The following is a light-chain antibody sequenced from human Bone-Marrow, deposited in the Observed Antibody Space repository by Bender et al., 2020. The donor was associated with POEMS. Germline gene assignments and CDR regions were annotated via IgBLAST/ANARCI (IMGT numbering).Light chain of an antibody. CDR1: NILDKS. CDR2: DDR. CDR3: QVWDSDTNEAV. V-gene: IGLV3-21*03. J-gene: IGLJ7*01. Sequence: SYVLTQPPSVSVAPGRTATITCGGDNILDKSVQWYLQKPGQAPVLVVYDDRDRPSGIPERFSGSNSGSNSGNTATLTISRVEAGDEADYYCQVWDSDTNEAVFGGGTQLTVL.